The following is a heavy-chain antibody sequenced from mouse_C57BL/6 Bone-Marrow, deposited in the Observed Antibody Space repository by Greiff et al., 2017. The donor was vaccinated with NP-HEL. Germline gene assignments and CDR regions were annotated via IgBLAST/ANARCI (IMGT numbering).Heavy chain of an antibody. CDR1: GYTFTSYW. CDR2: IHPNSGST. J-gene: IGHJ2*01. Sequence: QVQLQQPGAELVKPGASVKLSCKASGYTFTSYWMHWVKQRPGQGLEWIGMIHPNSGSTNYNEKFKSKATLTVDKSSSTADMQLSSLTSEDSSVYYCARRGIYYDYGDGVDYWGQGTTLTVSS. D-gene: IGHD2-4*01. V-gene: IGHV1-64*01. CDR3: ARRGIYYDYGDGVDY.